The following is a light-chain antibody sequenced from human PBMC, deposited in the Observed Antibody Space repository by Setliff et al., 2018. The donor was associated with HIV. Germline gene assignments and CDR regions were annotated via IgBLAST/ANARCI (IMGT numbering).Light chain of an antibody. CDR3: QSYDSTLGVSI. V-gene: IGLV1-40*01. Sequence: QSVLTQPPSVSGAPGQRVSISCSGGRSNIGAGYDVHWYQHLAGTAPKLLIYHNNNRPSGVPDRFSGSKSGTSASLAIAELQAEDDADYYCQSYDSTLGVSIFGGGTKATVL. CDR1: RSNIGAGYD. CDR2: HNN. J-gene: IGLJ2*01.